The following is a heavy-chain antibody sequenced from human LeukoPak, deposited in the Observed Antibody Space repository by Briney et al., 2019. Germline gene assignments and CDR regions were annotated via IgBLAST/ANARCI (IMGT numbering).Heavy chain of an antibody. V-gene: IGHV3-7*01. CDR1: GFTFSNYW. Sequence: PGGSLRLSCAASGFTFSNYWMSWVRQAPGKGLEWVANIEQDGGEKNYVDSVKGRFTISRDNARNSLYLEMNSLRAEDTAVYYCARDRGYSTFDYWGQGTLVTVSS. CDR2: IEQDGGEK. J-gene: IGHJ4*02. D-gene: IGHD4-23*01. CDR3: ARDRGYSTFDY.